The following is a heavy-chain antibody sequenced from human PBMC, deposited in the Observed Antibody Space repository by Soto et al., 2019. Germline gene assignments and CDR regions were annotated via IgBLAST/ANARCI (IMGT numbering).Heavy chain of an antibody. D-gene: IGHD3-22*01. Sequence: GSLRLSCAASGFTFSSYGMHWVRQAPGKGLEWVAVIWYDGSNKYYADSVKGRFTISRDNSKNTLYLQMNSLGAEDTAVYYCASSKSYYYDSSGSFIVGPFDYWGQGTLVTVSS. CDR1: GFTFSSYG. J-gene: IGHJ4*02. CDR3: ASSKSYYYDSSGSFIVGPFDY. V-gene: IGHV3-33*01. CDR2: IWYDGSNK.